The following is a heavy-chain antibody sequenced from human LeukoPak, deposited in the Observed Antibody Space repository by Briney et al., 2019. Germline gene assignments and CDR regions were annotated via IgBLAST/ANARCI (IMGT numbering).Heavy chain of an antibody. D-gene: IGHD2-21*02. Sequence: GASVKVSCKASGYTFTSYGISWVRQAPGQGLEWMGIINPSDGGTIYAQKFQGRVTMTRDTSTSTLYMELSSLKSEDTAVYYCARDSGAWSVDYWGQGTLVTVSS. CDR1: GYTFTSYG. CDR2: INPSDGGT. J-gene: IGHJ4*02. CDR3: ARDSGAWSVDY. V-gene: IGHV1-46*01.